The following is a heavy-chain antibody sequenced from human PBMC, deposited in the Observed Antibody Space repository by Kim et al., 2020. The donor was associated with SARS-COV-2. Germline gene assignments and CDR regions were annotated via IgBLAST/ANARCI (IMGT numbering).Heavy chain of an antibody. D-gene: IGHD6-13*01. J-gene: IGHJ4*02. Sequence: GGSLRLSCAASGFIFSSHPVHWVRQAPGKGLEVMAIISYDGNYEYYADSVKGRFTISRDNSKNTVSLQMNRLRGEDTAIYYCARETAASDGSWVDFWGQGTLVTVSS. CDR3: ARETAASDGSWVDF. V-gene: IGHV3-30*04. CDR2: ISYDGNYE. CDR1: GFIFSSHP.